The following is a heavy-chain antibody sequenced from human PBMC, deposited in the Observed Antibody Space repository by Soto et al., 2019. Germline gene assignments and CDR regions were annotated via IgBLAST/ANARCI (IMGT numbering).Heavy chain of an antibody. CDR1: GFTFSDYA. D-gene: IGHD6-19*01. CDR2: VSHDGRNT. CDR3: AKGGGQWLVTSDFNY. J-gene: IGHJ4*02. V-gene: IGHV3-30*18. Sequence: VQLVESGGGVVQPGRSLRLSCAASGFTFSDYAMHWVRQAPGKGLEWVAVVSHDGRNTHYADSVKGRFTISRDSSKNTVYLEMTSLRAEDTAVYYCAKGGGQWLVTSDFNYWGQGALVTVSS.